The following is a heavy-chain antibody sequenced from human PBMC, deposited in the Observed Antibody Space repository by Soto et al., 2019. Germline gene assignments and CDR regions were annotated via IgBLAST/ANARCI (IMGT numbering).Heavy chain of an antibody. D-gene: IGHD2-15*01. CDR3: VKGNQLLRYYFEF. V-gene: IGHV3-64D*06. CDR2: ITSDGDST. Sequence: GALRLSCSVSVFPFLNSAMHWVRQAPGKGLEYVSGITSDGDSTWHADSVKDRFTISRDNSKNTLFLQMSSLRVEDTAIYFCVKGNQLLRYYFEFWGPGTLVTVSS. J-gene: IGHJ4*01. CDR1: VFPFLNSA.